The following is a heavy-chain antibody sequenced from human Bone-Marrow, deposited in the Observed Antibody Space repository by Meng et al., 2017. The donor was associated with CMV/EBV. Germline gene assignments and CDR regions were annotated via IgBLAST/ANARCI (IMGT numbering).Heavy chain of an antibody. D-gene: IGHD1-7*01. Sequence: SVKVSCKASGGTFSSYAISWVRQAPGQGLEWMGGIIPIFGTANYAQKFQGRVTITTDESTSTAYMELSSLRSEDTAVYYCARDSYNWNYGGIRALYYFDYWGQGTLVTVSS. CDR1: GGTFSSYA. V-gene: IGHV1-69*05. J-gene: IGHJ4*02. CDR3: ARDSYNWNYGGIRALYYFDY. CDR2: IIPIFGTA.